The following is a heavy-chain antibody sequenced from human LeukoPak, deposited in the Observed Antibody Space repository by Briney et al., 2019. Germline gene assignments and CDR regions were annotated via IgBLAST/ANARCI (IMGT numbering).Heavy chain of an antibody. CDR1: GGTFSSYA. CDR2: IIPIFGTA. CDR3: ARVTVTQGIDY. J-gene: IGHJ4*02. Sequence: ASVKVSCKASGGTFSSYAISWVRQAPGQGLEWMGGIIPIFGTANYAQKFQGRVTITADESTSTAYMELSGLRSEDTAVYYCARVTVTQGIDYWGQGTLVTVSS. D-gene: IGHD4-17*01. V-gene: IGHV1-69*01.